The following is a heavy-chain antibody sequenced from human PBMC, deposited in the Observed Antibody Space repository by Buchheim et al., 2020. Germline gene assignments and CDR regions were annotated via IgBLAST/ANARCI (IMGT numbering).Heavy chain of an antibody. Sequence: EVQLVESGGGLVQPGGSLRLSCAASGFTFSSYAMSWVRQAPGKGLEWVSAISGSGGSTYYADSVKGRFTISRDNSKNPLYLQMNSLRAEDTAVYYCAKEWMATTSLWGNQNRETDYWGQGTL. CDR2: ISGSGGST. CDR1: GFTFSSYA. V-gene: IGHV3-23*04. J-gene: IGHJ4*02. CDR3: AKEWMATTSLWGNQNRETDY. D-gene: IGHD5-12*01.